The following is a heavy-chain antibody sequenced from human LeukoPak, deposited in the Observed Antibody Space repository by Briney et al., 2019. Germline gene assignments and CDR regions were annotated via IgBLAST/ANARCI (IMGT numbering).Heavy chain of an antibody. CDR3: ARRYCSGGSCYFDY. V-gene: IGHV4-59*08. CDR1: GGSISSYY. CDR2: IYYSGST. Sequence: SGTLSLTCTVSGGSISSYYWSWIRQPPGKGLEWIGYIYYSGSTNYNPSLKSRVTISVDTSKNQFSLKLSSVTAADTAVYYCARRYCSGGSCYFDYWGQGTLVTVSS. J-gene: IGHJ4*02. D-gene: IGHD2-15*01.